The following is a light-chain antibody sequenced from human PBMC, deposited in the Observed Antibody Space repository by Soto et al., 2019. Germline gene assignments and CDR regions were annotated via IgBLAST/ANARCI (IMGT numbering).Light chain of an antibody. CDR2: EGS. CDR1: SSDVGSYNL. Sequence: QSALTLPASVSGSPGQSITISCTGTSSDVGSYNLVSWYQQHPGKAPKLMIYEGSKRPSGVSNRFSGSKSGNTASLTISGVQAEDEAEYYCCSYAGSSVAFGGGTKLTVL. V-gene: IGLV2-23*01. J-gene: IGLJ2*01. CDR3: CSYAGSSVA.